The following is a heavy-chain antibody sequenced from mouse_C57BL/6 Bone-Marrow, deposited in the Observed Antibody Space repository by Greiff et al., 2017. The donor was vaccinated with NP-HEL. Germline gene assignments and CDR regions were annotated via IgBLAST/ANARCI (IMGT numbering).Heavy chain of an antibody. CDR3: ARLLWYFDV. V-gene: IGHV1-55*01. D-gene: IGHD1-1*01. CDR2: IYPGGGST. J-gene: IGHJ1*03. Sequence: QVQLQQPGAELVKPGASVRMSCKASGSTFTGYWITGVKQRPGQGLEGIGVIYPGGGSTNYNEKFKSKATLTVDTSSSTAYMQLSSLTSEDAAVYYCARLLWYFDVWGTGTTVTVSS. CDR1: GSTFTGYW.